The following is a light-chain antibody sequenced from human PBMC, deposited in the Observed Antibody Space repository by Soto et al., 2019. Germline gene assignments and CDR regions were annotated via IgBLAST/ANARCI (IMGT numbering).Light chain of an antibody. V-gene: IGKV3-20*01. Sequence: IVLTQSLGTLSLSQGEGATLSPRAGQTVSTNFLAWYQHKPGQAPRLLIYGASSRATGTPDRFSGSGSGTDFTLTINRLEPEDFALYYCQQYGSSPPTFGQGTKVDI. CDR2: GAS. CDR3: QQYGSSPPT. J-gene: IGKJ1*01. CDR1: QTVSTNF.